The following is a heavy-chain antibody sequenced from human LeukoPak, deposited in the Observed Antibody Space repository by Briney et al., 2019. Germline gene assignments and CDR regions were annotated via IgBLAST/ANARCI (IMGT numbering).Heavy chain of an antibody. CDR3: ARKSASGNYPLDY. Sequence: AGGSLRLSCAASAFTFSTYWMSWVRQAPGKGLEWVANIKQDGSEKYYVDSVKGRFTISRDNAKNSLYLQMNSLRAEDTAVYYCARKSASGNYPLDYWGQGTLVTVSS. V-gene: IGHV3-7*01. CDR2: IKQDGSEK. J-gene: IGHJ4*02. CDR1: AFTFSTYW. D-gene: IGHD3-10*01.